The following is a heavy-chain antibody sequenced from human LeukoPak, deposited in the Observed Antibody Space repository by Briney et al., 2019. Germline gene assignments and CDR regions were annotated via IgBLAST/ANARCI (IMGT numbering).Heavy chain of an antibody. D-gene: IGHD5-18*01. CDR1: GFTFNNYA. CDR2: INGGGSS. V-gene: IGHV3-23*01. CDR3: AKGQGYNYGDSIDY. J-gene: IGHJ4*02. Sequence: GGSLRLSCAASGFTFNNYAMTWVRQAPGKGLEWVSVINGGGSSYYADSVKGRFTVSRDSSKNTLYLQMNSLRDEDTAVYHCAKGQGYNYGDSIDYWGQGTLVTVSS.